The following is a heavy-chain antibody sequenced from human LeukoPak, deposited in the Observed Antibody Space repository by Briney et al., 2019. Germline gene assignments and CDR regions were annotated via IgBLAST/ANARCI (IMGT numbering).Heavy chain of an antibody. J-gene: IGHJ4*02. Sequence: SETLSLTCAVSGGSISSGNWWSWVRQPPGKGLEWIGSIYYSGSTYYNPSLKSRVTISVDTSKNQFSLKLSSVTAADTAVYYCARQGQDIVVVPAAMVDYWGQGTLVTVSS. CDR2: IYYSGST. CDR1: GGSISSGNW. CDR3: ARQGQDIVVVPAAMVDY. V-gene: IGHV4-39*01. D-gene: IGHD2-2*01.